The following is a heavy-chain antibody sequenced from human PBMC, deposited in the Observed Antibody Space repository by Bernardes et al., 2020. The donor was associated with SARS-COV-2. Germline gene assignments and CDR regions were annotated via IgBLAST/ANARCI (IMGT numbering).Heavy chain of an antibody. CDR2: IYTSGST. D-gene: IGHD2-2*01. CDR3: ARDIVVVPAAPRHYYYYYGMDV. Sequence: SESLPLTCTVSGGSISSYYWSWIRQPAGKGLEWIGRIYTSGSTNYNPSLKSRVTMSVDTSKNQFSRKLSSVTAADTAVYYCARDIVVVPAAPRHYYYYYGMDVWGQGTTVTVSS. V-gene: IGHV4-4*07. J-gene: IGHJ6*02. CDR1: GGSISSYY.